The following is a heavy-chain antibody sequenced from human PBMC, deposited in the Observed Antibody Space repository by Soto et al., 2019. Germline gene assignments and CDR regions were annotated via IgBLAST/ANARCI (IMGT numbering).Heavy chain of an antibody. Sequence: PGGSLRLSCAASGFNFSSYAMSWVRQAPGKGLEWVSAISGSGSSKYYVDTVKGRLTISRDNAKNSLYLQMNSLRAEETAVYYCARDSGGGYDYVLFYWGQGTLVTVSS. CDR2: ISGSGSSK. CDR1: GFNFSSYA. V-gene: IGHV3-23*01. D-gene: IGHD5-12*01. J-gene: IGHJ4*02. CDR3: ARDSGGGYDYVLFY.